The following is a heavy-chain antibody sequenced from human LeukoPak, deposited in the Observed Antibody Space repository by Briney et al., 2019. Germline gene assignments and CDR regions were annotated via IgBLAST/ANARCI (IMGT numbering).Heavy chain of an antibody. D-gene: IGHD5-18*01. J-gene: IGHJ4*02. V-gene: IGHV3-30-3*01. CDR3: ARDLNGYVTVY. CDR1: GFTFSSYA. Sequence: GGSLRLSCAASGFTFSSYAMHWVRQAPGKGLEWVAVISYDGSNKYYADSVKGRFTICSVNSKNMLYLQMTSLLADDTAVYYCARDLNGYVTVYWGQGTLVTVSS. CDR2: ISYDGSNK.